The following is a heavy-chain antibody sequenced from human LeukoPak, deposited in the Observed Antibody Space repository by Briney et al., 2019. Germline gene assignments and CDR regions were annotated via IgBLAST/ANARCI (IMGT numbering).Heavy chain of an antibody. CDR2: ISWNSGSI. CDR1: GFTFDDYA. CDR3: AKGGGSVTKTPYYYDSSGYYFDY. Sequence: GGSLRLSCAASGFTFDDYAMHWVRQAPGKGLEWVSGISWNSGSIGYADSVKGRFTISRDNAKNSLYLQMNSLRAEDTALYYCAKGGGSVTKTPYYYDSSGYYFDYWGQGTLVTVSS. V-gene: IGHV3-9*01. J-gene: IGHJ4*02. D-gene: IGHD3-22*01.